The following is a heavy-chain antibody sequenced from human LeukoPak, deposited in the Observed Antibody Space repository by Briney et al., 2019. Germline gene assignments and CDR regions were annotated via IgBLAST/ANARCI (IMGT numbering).Heavy chain of an antibody. CDR1: GYTFTSYG. Sequence: ASVKVSCKASGYTFTSYGISWVRQAPGQGLEWMGWISAYNGNTNYAQKLQGRVTMTTDTSTSTAYMELRSLRSDDTAVYYCARLSRHPYSSSRSYYFDYWGQGTLVTVSS. D-gene: IGHD6-13*01. CDR2: ISAYNGNT. CDR3: ARLSRHPYSSSRSYYFDY. V-gene: IGHV1-18*01. J-gene: IGHJ4*02.